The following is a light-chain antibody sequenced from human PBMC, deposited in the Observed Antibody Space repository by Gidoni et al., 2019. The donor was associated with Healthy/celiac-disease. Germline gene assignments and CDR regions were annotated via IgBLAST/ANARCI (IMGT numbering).Light chain of an antibody. J-gene: IGLJ1*01. Sequence: SYELTQPPSVSVSPGQTASITCSGDKLGDKYACWYQQTPGQSPVLVIYQDSKRPSGIPERFSGSNSGNTATLTISETQAMDEADYYCQAWDSSTAVFGTGTKVTVL. CDR1: KLGDKY. CDR3: QAWDSSTAV. V-gene: IGLV3-1*01. CDR2: QDS.